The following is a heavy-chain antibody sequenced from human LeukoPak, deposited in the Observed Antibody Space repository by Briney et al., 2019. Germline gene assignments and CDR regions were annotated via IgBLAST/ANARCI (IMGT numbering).Heavy chain of an antibody. J-gene: IGHJ4*02. CDR2: IDSDGRYI. V-gene: IGHV3-74*01. Sequence: GGSLRLSCVGSGFTFSSHWMHWVRQGPGKGLVWVSDIDSDGRYIAYADSVKGRFTISRDNAKKSLYLQMNSLRAEDTAVYYCARDGVTSSVVYWGQGTLVTVSS. D-gene: IGHD2-21*02. CDR1: GFTFSSHW. CDR3: ARDGVTSSVVY.